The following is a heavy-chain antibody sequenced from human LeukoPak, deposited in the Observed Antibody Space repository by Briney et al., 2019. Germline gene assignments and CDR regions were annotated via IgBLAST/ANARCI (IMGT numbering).Heavy chain of an antibody. CDR1: GYTFTSYG. CDR2: ISAYNGNT. CDR3: AGGTVVPAALVDFDY. Sequence: ASVKVSCKASGYTFTSYGISWVRQAPGQGLEWMGWISAYNGNTNYAQKLQGRVTMTTDTSTSTAYMELRSLRSDDTAVYYCAGGTVVPAALVDFDYWGQGTLVTVSS. D-gene: IGHD2-2*01. J-gene: IGHJ4*02. V-gene: IGHV1-18*01.